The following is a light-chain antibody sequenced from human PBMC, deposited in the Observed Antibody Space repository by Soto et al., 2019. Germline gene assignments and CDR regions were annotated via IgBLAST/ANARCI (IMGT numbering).Light chain of an antibody. CDR3: QSYDSSLSGSGVV. V-gene: IGLV1-40*01. CDR2: GNN. Sequence: QAVVTQPPSVSGAPGQRVTISCTGSSSNIGAGYDVHWYQQLPGTAPKLLIYGNNNRPSGVPDRFSGSKSGTSASLAITGLQADDEADYYCQSYDSSLSGSGVVFGGGTKLTVL. CDR1: SSNIGAGYD. J-gene: IGLJ2*01.